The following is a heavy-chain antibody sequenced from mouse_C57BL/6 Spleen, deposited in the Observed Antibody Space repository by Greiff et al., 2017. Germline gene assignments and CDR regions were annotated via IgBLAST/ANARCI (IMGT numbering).Heavy chain of an antibody. D-gene: IGHD3-2*02. J-gene: IGHJ3*01. CDR1: GYTFTSYW. Sequence: QVQLQQPGAELVRPGSSVKLSCKASGYTFTSYWMDWVKQRPGQGLEWIGNIYPSDSETHYNQKFKDKATLTVDKSSSTAYMQLSSLTSEDSAVYYCARYKSKDSSGYPFAYWGQGTLVTVSA. CDR3: ARYKSKDSSGYPFAY. CDR2: IYPSDSET. V-gene: IGHV1-61*01.